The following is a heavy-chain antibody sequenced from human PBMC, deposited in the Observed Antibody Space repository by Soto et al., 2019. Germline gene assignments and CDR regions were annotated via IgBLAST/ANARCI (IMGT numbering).Heavy chain of an antibody. CDR2: INPAPGST. J-gene: IGHJ4*02. Sequence: QVQLVQSGAEVKKSGAAVKISCKTSGFTFTNYYLHWVRQAPGQGLEWMGLINPAPGSTNYAEKFQGRGTMTRDMSSNTVYMQLGRLTSEETGMYYCARGGWAGYSSEGGVGLWGEGTHITVSS. CDR1: GFTFTNYY. D-gene: IGHD3-22*01. CDR3: ARGGWAGYSSEGGVGL. V-gene: IGHV1-46*01.